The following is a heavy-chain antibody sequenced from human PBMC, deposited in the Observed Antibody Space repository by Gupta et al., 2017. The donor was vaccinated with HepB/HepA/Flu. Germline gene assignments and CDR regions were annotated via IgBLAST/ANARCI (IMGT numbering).Heavy chain of an antibody. CDR3: ARGLTLKKIVVVPAATNWFDP. V-gene: IGHV4-34*01. J-gene: IGHJ5*02. CDR2: INHSGST. CDR1: GGSFSGYY. D-gene: IGHD2-2*01. Sequence: QVQLQQWGAGLLKPSETLSLTCAVYGGSFSGYYWSWIRQPPGKGLEWIGEINHSGSTNYNPSLKSRVTISVDTSKNQFSLKLSSVTAADTAVYYCARGLTLKKIVVVPAATNWFDPWGQGTLVTVSS.